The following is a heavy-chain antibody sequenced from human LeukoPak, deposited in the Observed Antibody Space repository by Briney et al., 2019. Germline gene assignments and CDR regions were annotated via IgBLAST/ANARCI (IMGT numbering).Heavy chain of an antibody. J-gene: IGHJ4*02. V-gene: IGHV1-3*01. Sequence: ASVKVSGKASGYTFTSYAMHWVRQAPGQRLEWMGWINAGNGNTKYSQKFQGRVTITRDTSASTAYMELSRLRSDDTAVYYCARSRATMVRGVIPLGYWGQGTLVTVSS. CDR1: GYTFTSYA. D-gene: IGHD3-10*01. CDR3: ARSRATMVRGVIPLGY. CDR2: INAGNGNT.